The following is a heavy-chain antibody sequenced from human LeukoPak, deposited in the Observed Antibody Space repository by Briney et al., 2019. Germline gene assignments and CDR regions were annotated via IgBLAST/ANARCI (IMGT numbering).Heavy chain of an antibody. V-gene: IGHV4-39*07. Sequence: PSETLSLTCSVSGGSISSYYWGWIRQPPGKGLEWIGSIYYSGSTYYNPSLKSRVTISVDTSKNQFSLKLSSVTAADTAVYYCARPRYSGYDSAYYFDYWGQGTLVTVSS. CDR1: GGSISSYY. CDR2: IYYSGST. CDR3: ARPRYSGYDSAYYFDY. J-gene: IGHJ4*02. D-gene: IGHD5-12*01.